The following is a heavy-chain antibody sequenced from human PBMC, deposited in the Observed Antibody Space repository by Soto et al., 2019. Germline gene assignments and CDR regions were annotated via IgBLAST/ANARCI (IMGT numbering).Heavy chain of an antibody. CDR1: GGSFSGYY. J-gene: IGHJ4*02. Sequence: PSETLSLTCAVYGGSFSGYYRSWIRQPPGKGLEWIGEINHSGSTNYNPSLKSRVTISVDTSKNQFSLKLSSVTAAYTAVYYCERGYRRDDFWSGYRLGFDYWGQGTLVIVSS. CDR3: ERGYRRDDFWSGYRLGFDY. D-gene: IGHD3-3*01. V-gene: IGHV4-34*01. CDR2: INHSGST.